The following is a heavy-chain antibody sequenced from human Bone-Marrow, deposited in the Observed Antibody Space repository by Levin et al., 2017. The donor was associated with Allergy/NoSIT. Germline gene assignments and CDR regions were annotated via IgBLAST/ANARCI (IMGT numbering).Heavy chain of an antibody. V-gene: IGHV3-30*04. CDR3: ARGGQTTY. CDR1: GFTFSSYA. J-gene: IGHJ4*02. CDR2: ISYDGSNK. D-gene: IGHD4-11*01. Sequence: GGSLRLSCAASGFTFSSYAMHWVRQAPGKGLEWVAVISYDGSNKYYADSVKGRFTISRDNSKNTLYLQMNSLRAEDTAVYYCARGGQTTYWGQGTLVTVSS.